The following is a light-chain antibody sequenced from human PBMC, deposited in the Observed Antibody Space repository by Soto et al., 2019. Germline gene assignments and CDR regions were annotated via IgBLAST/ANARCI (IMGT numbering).Light chain of an antibody. Sequence: QSVLTQPASVSGSPGQSITISCTGTSSDVGLYDYVSWYQQHPGKAPQLMIYAVSNRPSGVSNRFSASKSGNTASLFISGLQAEDEADYYRSSYTSDSSYVFESGTKVTVL. J-gene: IGLJ1*01. V-gene: IGLV2-14*01. CDR2: AVS. CDR3: SSYTSDSSYV. CDR1: SSDVGLYDY.